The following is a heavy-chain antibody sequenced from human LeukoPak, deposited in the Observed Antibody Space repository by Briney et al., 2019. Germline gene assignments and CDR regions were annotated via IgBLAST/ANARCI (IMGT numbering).Heavy chain of an antibody. CDR1: GYTFTSYD. CDR3: AREGHCSSTSCYAGRIYNWFDP. CDR2: MNPNSGNT. J-gene: IGHJ5*02. D-gene: IGHD2-2*01. V-gene: IGHV1-8*01. Sequence: ASVKVSCKASGYTFTSYDINWVRQATGQGLEWMGWMNPNSGNTGYAQKFQGRVTMTRNTSISTAYMELSSLRSEDTAVYYCAREGHCSSTSCYAGRIYNWFDPWGQGTLVTVSS.